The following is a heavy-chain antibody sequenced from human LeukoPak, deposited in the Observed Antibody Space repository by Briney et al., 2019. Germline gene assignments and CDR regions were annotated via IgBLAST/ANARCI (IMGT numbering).Heavy chain of an antibody. CDR2: IDPSEAYT. Sequence: GGPLKISCKGSGYSFPSYWIGWVRQMPGKGLEWMGRIDPSEAYTNYSPSFQGHVTISADKSISTAYLQWRSLKASDTAMYYCARHSRNVDYWGQGTLVTVSS. CDR3: ARHSRNVDY. CDR1: GYSFPSYW. D-gene: IGHD3-22*01. V-gene: IGHV5-10-1*01. J-gene: IGHJ4*02.